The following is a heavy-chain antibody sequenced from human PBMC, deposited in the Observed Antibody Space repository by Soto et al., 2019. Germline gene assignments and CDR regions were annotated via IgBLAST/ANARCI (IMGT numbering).Heavy chain of an antibody. CDR1: GFTFSSYG. J-gene: IGHJ5*02. V-gene: IGHV3-33*01. CDR2: IWYDGSNK. CDR3: ARGRDRDWFAP. D-gene: IGHD3-22*01. Sequence: QVQLVESGGGVVQPGRSLRLSCAASGFTFSSYGMHWVRQAPGKGLEWVAVIWYDGSNKYYADSVKGRFTISRDNSKNTLYLQMNSLGAEDTAVYYCARGRDRDWFAPWGQGTMVTVSS.